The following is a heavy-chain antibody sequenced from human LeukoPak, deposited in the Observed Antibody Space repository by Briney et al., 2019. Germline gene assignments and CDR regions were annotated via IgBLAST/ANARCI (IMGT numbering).Heavy chain of an antibody. CDR1: GGSISSYY. CDR2: IYYSGST. Sequence: SETLSLTCTVSGGSISSYYWSWIRQPPGKGLEWIGYIYYSGSTNYNPSLKSRVTMSVDTSKNQFSLKLNSVTAADTAVYYCAREYGDFDYWGQGTLVTVSS. D-gene: IGHD4-17*01. V-gene: IGHV4-59*12. J-gene: IGHJ4*02. CDR3: AREYGDFDY.